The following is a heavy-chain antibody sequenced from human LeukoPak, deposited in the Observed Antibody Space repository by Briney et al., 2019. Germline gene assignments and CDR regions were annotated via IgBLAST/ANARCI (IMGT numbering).Heavy chain of an antibody. CDR2: ISVNNGNA. D-gene: IGHD3-22*01. J-gene: IGHJ5*01. CDR1: GYTFTSSG. V-gene: IGHV1-18*01. Sequence: ASVKVSCKASGYTFTSSGISWVRQAPGQGLEWMGWISVNNGNAKYAQKFQGRVTMTTDTSTTTAYMELRSLRSDDTAVHFCARPRNYYDNGGYYNWFDSWGQGTLVTVSS. CDR3: ARPRNYYDNGGYYNWFDS.